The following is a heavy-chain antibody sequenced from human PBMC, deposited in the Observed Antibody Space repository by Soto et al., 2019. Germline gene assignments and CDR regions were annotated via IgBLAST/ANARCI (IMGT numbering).Heavy chain of an antibody. CDR1: GYAFSSSW. D-gene: IGHD3-10*01. CDR2: IYPGDSDT. Sequence: PGESLKISCRGSGYAFSSSWIAWVRQAPGQGLELVGIIYPGDSDTRYTPSFQGQVTISADKSIRTAFLQWSSLKASDTAMYYCASSKNSGSDDAFDIWGQGTMVTVSS. CDR3: ASSKNSGSDDAFDI. V-gene: IGHV5-51*01. J-gene: IGHJ3*02.